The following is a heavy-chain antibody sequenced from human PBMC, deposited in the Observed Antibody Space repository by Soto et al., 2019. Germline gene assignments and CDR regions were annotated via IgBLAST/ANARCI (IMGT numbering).Heavy chain of an antibody. CDR3: VKDRYVDY. J-gene: IGHJ4*02. Sequence: ASVKVSCSVSGFTFTSYAMHWVRQAPGKGLEYIASISSEGATTYYADSVKGRFIISRDNSKNTLYLQMSSLRAEDTAVYYCVKDRYVDYWGQGILVTVSS. CDR1: GFTFTSYA. V-gene: IGHV3-64D*06. CDR2: ISSEGATT.